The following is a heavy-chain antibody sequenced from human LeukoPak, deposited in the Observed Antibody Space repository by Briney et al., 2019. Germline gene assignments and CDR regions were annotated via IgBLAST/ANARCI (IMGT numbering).Heavy chain of an antibody. CDR1: GYTFTTYA. D-gene: IGHD3-3*01. CDR3: ARDKEYYDFWSGYLDYYFDY. J-gene: IGHJ4*02. Sequence: GASVKVSCKASGYTFTTYAMHWVRQAPGQRLEWMGWINAGNGNTKYSQKFQGTVTITSDTSASTAYMKLSSLRSEDTAVYYCARDKEYYDFWSGYLDYYFDYWGQGTLVTVSS. V-gene: IGHV1-3*01. CDR2: INAGNGNT.